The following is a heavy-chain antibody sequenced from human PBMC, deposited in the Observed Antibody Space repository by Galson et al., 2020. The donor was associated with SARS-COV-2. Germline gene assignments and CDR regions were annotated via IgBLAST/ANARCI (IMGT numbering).Heavy chain of an antibody. CDR3: ARDGPEQWLVDY. CDR1: GFSFSSYA. Sequence: GGSLRLSCAASGFSFSSYAMHWVRQAPGKGLEWVAVISYDGSNKYSADSVKGHFTISRDNSKNTLYLQMNSLRAEDTAVYYCARDGPEQWLVDYWGQGTLFTVSS. V-gene: IGHV3-30*04. D-gene: IGHD6-19*01. CDR2: ISYDGSNK. J-gene: IGHJ4*02.